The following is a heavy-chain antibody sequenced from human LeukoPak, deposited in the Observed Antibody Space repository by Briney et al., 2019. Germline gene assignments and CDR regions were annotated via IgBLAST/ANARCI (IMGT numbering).Heavy chain of an antibody. CDR2: IYSGGTT. D-gene: IGHD3-10*01. V-gene: IGHV3-66*01. Sequence: GGSLRLSCAASGFIVSSNDMTWVRQAPGKGLEWVSVIYSGGTTYYTDSVKDRFTISRDNSKNTLYLQMNRLRAEDTAVYYCARVGRFGELLTSYFDYWGQGALVTVSS. CDR3: ARVGRFGELLTSYFDY. CDR1: GFIVSSND. J-gene: IGHJ4*02.